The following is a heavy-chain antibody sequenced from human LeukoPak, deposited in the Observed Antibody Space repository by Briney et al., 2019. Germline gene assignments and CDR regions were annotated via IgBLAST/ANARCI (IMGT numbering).Heavy chain of an antibody. Sequence: PSETLSLTCTVSGGSISSYYWSWIRQPPGKGLEWIGYIYYSGSTNYNPSLKSRVSISVDTSKNQFSLKLSSVTAADTAVYYCARSEPYYDFWSGYSYYYGMDVWGQGTTVIVSS. V-gene: IGHV4-59*01. J-gene: IGHJ6*02. CDR3: ARSEPYYDFWSGYSYYYGMDV. CDR2: IYYSGST. D-gene: IGHD3-3*01. CDR1: GGSISSYY.